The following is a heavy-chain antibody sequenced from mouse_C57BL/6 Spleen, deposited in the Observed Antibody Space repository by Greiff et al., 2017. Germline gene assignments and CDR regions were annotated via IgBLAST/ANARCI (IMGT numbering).Heavy chain of an antibody. Sequence: VQLKQSGPELVKPGASVKISCKASGYTFTDYYMNWVKQSHGKSLEWIGDINPNNGGTSYNQKFKGKATLTVDKSSSTAYMELRSLTSEDSAVYYCARGLRRSYAMDYWGQGTSVTVSS. CDR2: INPNNGGT. CDR3: ARGLRRSYAMDY. V-gene: IGHV1-26*01. CDR1: GYTFTDYY. D-gene: IGHD2-4*01. J-gene: IGHJ4*01.